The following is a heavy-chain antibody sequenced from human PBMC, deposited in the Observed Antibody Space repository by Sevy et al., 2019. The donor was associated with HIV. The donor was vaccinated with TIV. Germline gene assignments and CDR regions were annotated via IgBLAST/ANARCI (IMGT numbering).Heavy chain of an antibody. V-gene: IGHV3-64*01. D-gene: IGHD3-22*01. CDR1: GFTFSTYA. CDR2: ISGGGGNT. Sequence: GGSLRLSCAASGFTFSTYAMYWVRQAPGKGLEYVSAISGGGGNTYYGTSVKGGFTVSRDKAKNTLYLQMGSLRAEDMAVYFCARKYHDTSGYPRYSMDVWGQGTTVTVSS. CDR3: ARKYHDTSGYPRYSMDV. J-gene: IGHJ6*02.